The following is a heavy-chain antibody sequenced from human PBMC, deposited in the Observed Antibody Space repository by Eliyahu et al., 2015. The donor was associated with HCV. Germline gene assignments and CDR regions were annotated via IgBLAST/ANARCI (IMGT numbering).Heavy chain of an antibody. CDR3: ATVIPRVTGTTPGYYYYGMDV. CDR1: GYTLTXXS. V-gene: IGHV1-24*01. Sequence: QVQLVQSGAEVKKPGASVKVSCKVSGYTLTXXSMHXXRQAPGKGLEWMGGFDPEDGETIYAQKFQGRVTMTEDTSTDTAYMELSSLRSEDTAVYYCATVIPRVTGTTPGYYYYGMDVWGQGTTVTVSS. D-gene: IGHD1-7*01. CDR2: FDPEDGET. J-gene: IGHJ6*02.